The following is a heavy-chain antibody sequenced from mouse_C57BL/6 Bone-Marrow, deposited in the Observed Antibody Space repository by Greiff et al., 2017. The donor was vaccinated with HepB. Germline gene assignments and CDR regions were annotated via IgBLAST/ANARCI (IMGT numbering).Heavy chain of an antibody. V-gene: IGHV1-81*01. Sequence: QVQLKESGAELARPGASVKLSCKASGYTFTSYGISWVKQRTGQGLEWIGEIYPRSGNTYYNEKFKGKATLTADKSSSTAYMELRSLTSEDSAVYFCARRGYYGDYFDDWGQGTTLTVSS. CDR2: IYPRSGNT. D-gene: IGHD1-1*01. CDR3: ARRGYYGDYFDD. J-gene: IGHJ2*01. CDR1: GYTFTSYG.